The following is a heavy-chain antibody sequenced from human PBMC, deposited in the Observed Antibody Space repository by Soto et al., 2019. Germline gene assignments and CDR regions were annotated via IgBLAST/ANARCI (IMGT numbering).Heavy chain of an antibody. Sequence: QVQLVLAGAEVKKPGPSVKVSCKVSGGTFNYYPINWVCRAPGQGLEWMGGFVPIYGTTNYAKKFEGRVTITADSSKSTAYMELSSLRSEDTGVYYCAGSGVVVNAFDIWGQGTLVTVSS. CDR3: AGSGVVVNAFDI. CDR1: GGTFNYYP. D-gene: IGHD2-21*01. J-gene: IGHJ3*02. CDR2: FVPIYGTT. V-gene: IGHV1-69*12.